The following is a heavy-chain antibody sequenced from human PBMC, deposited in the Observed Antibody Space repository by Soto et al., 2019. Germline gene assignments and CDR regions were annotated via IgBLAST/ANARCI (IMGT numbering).Heavy chain of an antibody. CDR3: AREFS. J-gene: IGHJ5*02. V-gene: IGHV3-33*01. CDR2: IWYDGSNK. Sequence: QVQLVESGGGVVQPGRSLRLSCAASGFTFSSYGMHWVRQAPGKGLEWVAVIWYDGSNKYYADSVKGRFTISRDNSKNTLYEQMNSLRDEPTAVYYCAREFSWGQGTLVTVSS. CDR1: GFTFSSYG.